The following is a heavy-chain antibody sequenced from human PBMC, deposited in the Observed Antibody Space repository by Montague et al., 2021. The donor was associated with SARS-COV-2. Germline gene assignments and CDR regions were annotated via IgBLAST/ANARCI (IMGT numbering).Heavy chain of an antibody. Sequence: SETLSLTCTVSGGSISSSSYYWAWIRQPPGKGLEWIGRIYYRGSTYYNPSLKSRVIISVDTSKNQLSLKLSSMTAADTAVYYCATQEVPSGWIPGHFDFWGQGTLLSVSS. CDR2: IYYRGST. CDR1: GGSISSSSYY. V-gene: IGHV4-39*01. J-gene: IGHJ4*02. CDR3: ATQEVPSGWIPGHFDF. D-gene: IGHD6-19*01.